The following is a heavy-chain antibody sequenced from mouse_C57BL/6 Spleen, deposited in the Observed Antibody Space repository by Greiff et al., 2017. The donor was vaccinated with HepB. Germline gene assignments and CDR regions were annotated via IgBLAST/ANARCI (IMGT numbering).Heavy chain of an antibody. D-gene: IGHD3-2*02. J-gene: IGHJ4*01. V-gene: IGHV5-12*01. CDR1: GFTFSDYY. CDR3: ARQETAQVFYAMDY. CDR2: ISNGGGST. Sequence: EVQLVESGGGLVQPGGSLKLSCAASGFTFSDYYMYWVRQTPEKRLEWVAYISNGGGSTYYPDTVKGRFTISRDNAKNTLYLQMSRLKSEDTAMYYCARQETAQVFYAMDYWGQGTSVTVSS.